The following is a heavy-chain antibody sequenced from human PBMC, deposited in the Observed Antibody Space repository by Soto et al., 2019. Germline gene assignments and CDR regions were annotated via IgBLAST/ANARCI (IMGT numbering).Heavy chain of an antibody. Sequence: GESLKISCKGSGYSFTSYWIGWVRQMPGKGLEWMGIIYPGDSDTRYSPSFQGQVTISADKSISTAYLQWSSLKASDTAMYYCARVNYYGSGRTSAPDFDYWGQGTLVTVS. J-gene: IGHJ4*02. D-gene: IGHD3-10*01. CDR2: IYPGDSDT. CDR1: GYSFTSYW. CDR3: ARVNYYGSGRTSAPDFDY. V-gene: IGHV5-51*01.